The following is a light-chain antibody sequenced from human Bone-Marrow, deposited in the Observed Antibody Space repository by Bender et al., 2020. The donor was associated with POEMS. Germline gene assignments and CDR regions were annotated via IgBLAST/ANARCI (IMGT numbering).Light chain of an antibody. V-gene: IGLV1-44*01. Sequence: QSVLTQPPSASGTPGLRVTISCSGGSSNIGAHAVNWYQHLPGTPPRLLIYSSHRRPSEVPDRFSGSRSGTSASLAISGLQSEDEADYYCAVWDDSLNGWVFGGGTKLTVL. CDR3: AVWDDSLNGWV. CDR1: SSNIGAHA. J-gene: IGLJ3*02. CDR2: SSH.